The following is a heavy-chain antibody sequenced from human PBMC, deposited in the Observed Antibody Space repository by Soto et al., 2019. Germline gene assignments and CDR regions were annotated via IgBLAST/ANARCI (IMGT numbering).Heavy chain of an antibody. CDR3: AREVQVHTPAFVY. Sequence: QVQLVQSGAEMKKPGSSVKVSCQSSGGTFNTYAMNWVRQAPGQGPEWMGDISPMFGAANYAPKFQGRVTMTADESTGTSYMQLSSLTSEYTPLYFCAREVQVHTPAFVYWGQGTLVTVSS. V-gene: IGHV1-69*19. J-gene: IGHJ4*02. CDR1: GGTFNTYA. CDR2: ISPMFGAA. D-gene: IGHD3-10*01.